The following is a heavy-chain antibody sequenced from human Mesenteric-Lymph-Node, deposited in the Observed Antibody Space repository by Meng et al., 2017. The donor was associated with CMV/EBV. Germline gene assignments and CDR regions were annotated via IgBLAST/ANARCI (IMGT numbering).Heavy chain of an antibody. J-gene: IGHJ4*02. CDR3: ARHQRWLKSEGGFNY. CDR2: INHSGST. CDR1: GGSFSGYY. V-gene: IGHV4-34*01. D-gene: IGHD4-23*01. Sequence: QVSPAQGGAGLLEPSETLSLTCAVYGGSFSGYYWSWIRQPPGKGLEWIGEINHSGSTNYNPSLKSRVTISVDTSKNQFSLKLSSVTAADTAVYYCARHQRWLKSEGGFNYWGQGTLVTVSS.